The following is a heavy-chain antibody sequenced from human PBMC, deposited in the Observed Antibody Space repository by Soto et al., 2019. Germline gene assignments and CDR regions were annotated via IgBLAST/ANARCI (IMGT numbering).Heavy chain of an antibody. V-gene: IGHV5-51*01. D-gene: IGHD1-1*01. Sequence: GESLKISCKGSGYSFTSYWIAWVRQMPGKGLECMGIIYPGDSDTRYSPSFQGQVTISVDKSISTAYLQWSSLRASDTAIYYCARHGKFSSMTNYFGSWGQGALVTVSS. CDR2: IYPGDSDT. CDR1: GYSFTSYW. CDR3: ARHGKFSSMTNYFGS. J-gene: IGHJ4*02.